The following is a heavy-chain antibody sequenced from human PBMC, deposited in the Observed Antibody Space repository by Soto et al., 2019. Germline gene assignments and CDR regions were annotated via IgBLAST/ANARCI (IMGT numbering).Heavy chain of an antibody. V-gene: IGHV2-5*02. CDR3: AHRRDSSSWTTAEYFQH. D-gene: IGHD6-13*01. CDR1: GFSLSTSGVG. J-gene: IGHJ1*01. CDR2: IYWDDDK. Sequence: SGPTLVKPTQTLTLTCTFSGFSLSTSGVGVGWIRQPPGKALEWLALIYWDDDKRYSPSLKSRLTITKDTSKNQVVLTMTNMDPVDTATYYCAHRRDSSSWTTAEYFQHWGQGTLVTVSS.